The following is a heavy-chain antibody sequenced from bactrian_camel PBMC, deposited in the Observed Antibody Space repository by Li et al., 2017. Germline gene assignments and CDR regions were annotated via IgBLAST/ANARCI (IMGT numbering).Heavy chain of an antibody. J-gene: IGHJ6*01. CDR3: AVECGPDVSRATMSGVFDFGY. CDR2: IDIDGST. CDR1: GYTDDRHC. D-gene: IGHD4*01. Sequence: HVQLVESGGGSVQTGGSLRLSCVASGYTDDRHCEAWFRQAPGKEREAIAAIDIDGSTRYADSVKGRFTVSKDNAENTLYLEMNSLKPEDSAMYYCAVECGPDVSRATMSGVFDFGYWGQGTQ. V-gene: IGHV3S55*01.